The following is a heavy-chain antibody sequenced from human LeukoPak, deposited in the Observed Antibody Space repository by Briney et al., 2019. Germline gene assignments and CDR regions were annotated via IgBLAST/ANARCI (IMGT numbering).Heavy chain of an antibody. V-gene: IGHV3-21*01. D-gene: IGHD6-13*01. Sequence: GGSLRLSCAASGFTFSTNAMNWVRQAPGKGLEWVSSVSSNFNYIHHAHSVTGRLTIYRDNAKNSMYLQMSSLSAEDTDVYYCAGRKSVYSSRWYYY. CDR3: AGRKSVYSSRWYYY. CDR1: GFTFSTNA. CDR2: VSSNFNYI. J-gene: IGHJ6*01.